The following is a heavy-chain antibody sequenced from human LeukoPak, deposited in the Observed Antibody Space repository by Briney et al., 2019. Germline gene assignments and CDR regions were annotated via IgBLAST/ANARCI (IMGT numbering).Heavy chain of an antibody. Sequence: GSLRLSCAASGFTFSTYGMHWVRQGPDKGLEWMAFIFHDGNDKRYADSVKGRFTISRDNSKNTLYLQMNSLRAEDTAVYYCAAIAARPPAFDYWGQGTLVTVSS. D-gene: IGHD6-6*01. J-gene: IGHJ4*02. CDR2: IFHDGNDK. CDR3: AAIAARPPAFDY. V-gene: IGHV3-30*02. CDR1: GFTFSTYG.